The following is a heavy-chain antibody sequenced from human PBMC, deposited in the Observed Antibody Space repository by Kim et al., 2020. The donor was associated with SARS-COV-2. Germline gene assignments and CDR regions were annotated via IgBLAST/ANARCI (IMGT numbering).Heavy chain of an antibody. J-gene: IGHJ6*02. V-gene: IGHV7-4-1*02. CDR1: GYTFTSYA. CDR2: INTNTGNP. Sequence: ASVKVSCKASGYTFTSYAMNWVRQAPGQGLEWMGWINTNTGNPTYAQGFTGRFVFSLDTSVSTAYLQISSLKAEDTAVYYCARDKSPYYYYGMDVWGQGTTVTVSS. CDR3: ARDKSPYYYYGMDV.